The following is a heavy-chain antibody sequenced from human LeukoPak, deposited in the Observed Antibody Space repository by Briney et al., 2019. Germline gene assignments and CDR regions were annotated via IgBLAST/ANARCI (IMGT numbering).Heavy chain of an antibody. CDR3: ARLDTIVVPAAPYYYYGMDV. D-gene: IGHD2-2*01. CDR2: IYYSGST. J-gene: IGHJ6*02. Sequence: PSETLSLTCSVSGGSISSGGYYWSWIRQHPGKGLEWLGYIYYSGSTYYNPSLKSRVTISVDTSKNQFSLKLSSVTAADTAVYYCARLDTIVVPAAPYYYYGMDVWGQGTTVTVSS. V-gene: IGHV4-31*03. CDR1: GGSISSGGYY.